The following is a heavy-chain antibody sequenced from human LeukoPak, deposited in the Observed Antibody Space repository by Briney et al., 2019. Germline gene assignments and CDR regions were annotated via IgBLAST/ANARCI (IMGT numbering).Heavy chain of an antibody. CDR3: ARDPSGNSVYVFDY. CDR1: GYTFTNYY. V-gene: IGHV1-46*01. D-gene: IGHD5/OR15-5a*01. Sequence: ASVKVSCKASGYTFTNYYMHWVRQAPGQGLEWMGIINPSGGSTSYAQNFQGRVTMTRDTSTNTIYMELSSLRSEDTAVYYCARDPSGNSVYVFDYWGQGTLVTVSS. J-gene: IGHJ4*02. CDR2: INPSGGST.